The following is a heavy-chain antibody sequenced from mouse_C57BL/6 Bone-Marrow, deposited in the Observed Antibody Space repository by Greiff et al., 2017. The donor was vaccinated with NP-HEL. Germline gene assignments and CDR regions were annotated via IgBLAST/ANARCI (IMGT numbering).Heavy chain of an antibody. CDR2: ISDGGSYT. CDR3: AREGIGPFFAY. CDR1: GFTFSSYA. V-gene: IGHV5-4*01. Sequence: EVQRVESGGGLVKPGGSLKLSCAASGFTFSSYAMSWVRQTPEKRLEWVATISDGGSYTYYPDNVKGRFTISRDNAKNNLYLQMSHLKSEDTAMYYCAREGIGPFFAYWGQGTLVTVSA. J-gene: IGHJ3*01.